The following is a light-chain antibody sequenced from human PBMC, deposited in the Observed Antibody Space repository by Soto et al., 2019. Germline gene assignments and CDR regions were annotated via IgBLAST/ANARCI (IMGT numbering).Light chain of an antibody. Sequence: EIVMTQSPATLSLSPGERVTLSCRASQSVSRNLDGYQYIPGQAPRLLIYAASTRATGIPARFSGSGSGTEFTLSISSLQSEDYAVYYCHQYNNWPPWTFGQGTKVEIK. CDR2: AAS. J-gene: IGKJ1*01. CDR1: QSVSRN. V-gene: IGKV3-15*01. CDR3: HQYNNWPPWT.